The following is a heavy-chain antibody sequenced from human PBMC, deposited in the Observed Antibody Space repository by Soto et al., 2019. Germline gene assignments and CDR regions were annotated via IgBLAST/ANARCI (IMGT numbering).Heavy chain of an antibody. D-gene: IGHD2-15*01. Sequence: QVQLVQSGAEVKKPGSSVKVSCKASGGTFSSYAISWVRQAPGHGLEWMGGIIPIFGTANYAQKFQGRVTITADESTSTAYMELSSLRSEDTAVYYCARDRPALLLTYYGMDVWGQGTTVTVSS. CDR3: ARDRPALLLTYYGMDV. CDR1: GGTFSSYA. CDR2: IIPIFGTA. J-gene: IGHJ6*02. V-gene: IGHV1-69*01.